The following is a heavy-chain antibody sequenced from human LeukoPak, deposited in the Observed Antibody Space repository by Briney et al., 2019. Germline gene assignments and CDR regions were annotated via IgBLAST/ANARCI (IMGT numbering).Heavy chain of an antibody. Sequence: SETLSLTCTVSGGSISSSSYYWGWIRQPPGKGLEWIGSIYHSGSTYYNPSLKSRVTISVDTSKNQFSLKLSSVTAADTAVYYCARFRGTNAFDIWGQGTMVTVSS. CDR2: IYHSGST. J-gene: IGHJ3*02. D-gene: IGHD1-1*01. V-gene: IGHV4-39*07. CDR3: ARFRGTNAFDI. CDR1: GGSISSSSYY.